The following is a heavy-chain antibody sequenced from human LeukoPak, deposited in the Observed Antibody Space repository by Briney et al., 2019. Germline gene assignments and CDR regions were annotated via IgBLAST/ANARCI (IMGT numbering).Heavy chain of an antibody. D-gene: IGHD6-13*01. CDR3: AKMEQQLVGYYFDY. J-gene: IGHJ4*02. V-gene: IGHV3-23*01. CDR2: ITGSGGST. CDR1: GFTFTNYV. Sequence: PGGSLRLSCTASGFTFTNYVMSWVRQAPGQGLEWVSVITGSGGSTYYADSVKGRFTISRDNSKNTLYLQMNSLRAEDTAVYYCAKMEQQLVGYYFDYWGQGALLTVSS.